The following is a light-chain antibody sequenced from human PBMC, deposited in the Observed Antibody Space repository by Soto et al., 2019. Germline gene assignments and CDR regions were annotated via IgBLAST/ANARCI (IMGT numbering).Light chain of an antibody. Sequence: QSALTQPRSVSGFPGQSGTISCPGTSTDVGGYNYVSWYQQHPGKVPKLMIYDVSKRPSGVPDRFSGSKSGNTASLTISGLQAEDEADYYCCSYAGRDTLYVFGSGTKVTVL. CDR2: DVS. V-gene: IGLV2-11*01. J-gene: IGLJ1*01. CDR1: STDVGGYNY. CDR3: CSYAGRDTLYV.